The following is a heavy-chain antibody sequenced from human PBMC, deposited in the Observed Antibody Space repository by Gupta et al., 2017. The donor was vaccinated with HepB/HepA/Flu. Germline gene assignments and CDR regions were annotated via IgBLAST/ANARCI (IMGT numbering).Heavy chain of an antibody. J-gene: IGHJ3*01. CDR3: GRSSLSGSGSHDTGADSFQV. Sequence: QMQLVQSGAEMKKTVSSVKISCTASGYTFPYRYLHWVRQAPGQALEWMGWVSGFNGNTNYAQKFQDRGTRVRDSSLSTVYMELSSLSSEASARSFWGRSSLSGSGSHDTGADSFQVWGQGTMVTVSS. CDR2: VSGFNGNT. V-gene: IGHV1-45*02. D-gene: IGHD3-10*01. CDR1: GYTFPYRY.